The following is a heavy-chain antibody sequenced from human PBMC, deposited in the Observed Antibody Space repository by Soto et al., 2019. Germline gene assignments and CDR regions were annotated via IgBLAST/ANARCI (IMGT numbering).Heavy chain of an antibody. J-gene: IGHJ6*02. CDR2: IIPIFGTA. CDR1: GGTFSSYA. CDR3: ASPYYYDSSGYKFGMDV. D-gene: IGHD3-22*01. Sequence: QVPLVQSGAEVKKPGSSVKVSCKASGGTFSSYAISWVRQAPGQGLEWMGGIIPIFGTANYAQKFQGRVTITADESTSTAYMELSSLRSEDTAVYYCASPYYYDSSGYKFGMDVWGQGTTVTVSS. V-gene: IGHV1-69*01.